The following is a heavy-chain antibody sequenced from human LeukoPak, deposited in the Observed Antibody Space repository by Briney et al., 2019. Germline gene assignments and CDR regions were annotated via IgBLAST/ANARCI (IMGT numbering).Heavy chain of an antibody. D-gene: IGHD2-15*01. Sequence: GGSLRLSCAASGFTFSSYAMHWVRQAPGKGLEWVAVISFDGSKKFYADSVKGRFTISRDNFKNTLYLQMNNLRAEDTAVYYCAKAPRGAAVNEADSWGQGTLITVSS. CDR1: GFTFSSYA. CDR3: AKAPRGAAVNEADS. V-gene: IGHV3-30*18. CDR2: ISFDGSKK. J-gene: IGHJ4*02.